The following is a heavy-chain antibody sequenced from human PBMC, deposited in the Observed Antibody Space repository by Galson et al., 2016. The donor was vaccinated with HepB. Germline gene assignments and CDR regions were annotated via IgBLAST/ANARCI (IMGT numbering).Heavy chain of an antibody. V-gene: IGHV3-23*01. CDR1: GFTFTDFW. Sequence: SLRLSCATSGFTFTDFWMTWVRQAPGKGLEWVSAIDGHDDSTYYADSVRGRFTISRDNSKNTLYLQINSLRAEDTAVYYWATGGDYDSWGQGTLVTVSS. D-gene: IGHD4-17*01. J-gene: IGHJ4*02. CDR3: ATGGDYDS. CDR2: IDGHDDST.